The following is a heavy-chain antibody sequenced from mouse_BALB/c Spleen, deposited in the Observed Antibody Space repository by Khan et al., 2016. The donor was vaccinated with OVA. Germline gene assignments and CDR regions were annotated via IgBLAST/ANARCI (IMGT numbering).Heavy chain of an antibody. CDR3: AARGLYGICAY. V-gene: IGHV1-7*01. CDR2: IDPSTGYT. CDR1: GYTFTTYW. D-gene: IGHD2-1*01. Sequence: VQLQQSGAELAKPGASVKMSCKASGYTFTTYWMHWVKQRPGQGLEWIGYIDPSTGYTEYNQKFKDKATLTTDKSSNTAYMQLSSLTSEDSAVYYCAARGLYGICAYWGQGTLVTVSA. J-gene: IGHJ3*01.